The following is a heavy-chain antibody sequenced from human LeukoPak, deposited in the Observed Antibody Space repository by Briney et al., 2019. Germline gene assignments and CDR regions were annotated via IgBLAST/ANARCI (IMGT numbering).Heavy chain of an antibody. CDR3: AREEVIAAAGPTLDY. J-gene: IGHJ4*02. Sequence: GASVKVSCMASGYTFTGYYMHWVRQAPGQGLEWMGWINPNSGGTNYAQKFQGRVTMTRDTSISTAYMELSRLRSDDTAVFYCAREEVIAAAGPTLDYWGQGALVTVSS. V-gene: IGHV1-2*02. CDR2: INPNSGGT. CDR1: GYTFTGYY. D-gene: IGHD6-13*01.